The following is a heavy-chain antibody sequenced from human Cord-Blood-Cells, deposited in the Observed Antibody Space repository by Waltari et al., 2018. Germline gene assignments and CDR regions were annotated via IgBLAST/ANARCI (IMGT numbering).Heavy chain of an antibody. D-gene: IGHD2-2*02. CDR1: GGTFSSYA. CDR2: IIPIFGTA. CDR3: ARDSRYCSSTSCYIFDY. V-gene: IGHV1-69*01. Sequence: QVQLVQSGAEVKKPGSSVKVSCKASGGTFSSYAIRWVRPAPGQGLEWMGGIIPIFGTANYAQKFQGRVTITADESTSTAYMELSSLRSEDTAVYYCARDSRYCSSTSCYIFDYWGQGTLVTVSS. J-gene: IGHJ4*02.